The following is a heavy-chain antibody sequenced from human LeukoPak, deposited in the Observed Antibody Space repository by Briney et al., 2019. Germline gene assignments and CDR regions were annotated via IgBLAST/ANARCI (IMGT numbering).Heavy chain of an antibody. D-gene: IGHD5-12*01. CDR1: GYAFTSYD. CDR3: AQTCHIGYDYWSFAGYYYYYMDV. V-gene: IGHV1-8*03. Sequence: ASVKVSCKASGYAFTSYDINWVRQAAGQGLEWMGWMNPNSGNTGYAQKFQGRVTITRNTSISTAYMELSSLRSEDTAVYYCAQTCHIGYDYWSFAGYYYYYMDVWGKGTTVTVSS. CDR2: MNPNSGNT. J-gene: IGHJ6*03.